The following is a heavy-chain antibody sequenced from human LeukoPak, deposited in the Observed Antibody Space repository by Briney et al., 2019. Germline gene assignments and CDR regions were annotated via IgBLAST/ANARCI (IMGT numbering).Heavy chain of an antibody. V-gene: IGHV3-23*01. D-gene: IGHD3-10*01. CDR1: GFTFSSYA. J-gene: IGHJ6*02. Sequence: GGSLRLSCAASGFTFSSYAMGWVRQAPGKGLEWVSAISGSGGSTYYADSVKGRFTISRDNSKNTLYLQMNSLRAEDTAVYYCAKDRGSMVRGRPYYYYGMDVWGQGTTVTVSS. CDR2: ISGSGGST. CDR3: AKDRGSMVRGRPYYYYGMDV.